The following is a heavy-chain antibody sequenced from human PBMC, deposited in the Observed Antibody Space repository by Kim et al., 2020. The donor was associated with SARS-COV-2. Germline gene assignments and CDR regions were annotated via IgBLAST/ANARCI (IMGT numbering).Heavy chain of an antibody. Sequence: GGSLRLSCAASGFTFRNYGMPWVRQAPGKGLGWVAVISNDGGGNYYGDSVRGRFSISRDNSKNTLYLQMNSLRPEDTAAYYCAKYYYDSSAVKGKGMDVWGQGTTVTVSS. J-gene: IGHJ6*02. CDR1: GFTFRNYG. CDR3: AKYYYDSSAVKGKGMDV. CDR2: ISNDGGGN. V-gene: IGHV3-30*18. D-gene: IGHD3-22*01.